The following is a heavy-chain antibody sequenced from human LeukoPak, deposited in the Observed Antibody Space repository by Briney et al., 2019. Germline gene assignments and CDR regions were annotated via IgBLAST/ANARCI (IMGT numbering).Heavy chain of an antibody. V-gene: IGHV3-7*05. J-gene: IGHJ3*01. Sequence: GGSLRLSCVGSGFSFSTSCMSWLRQAPGKGPEWLANLKEDGSEKSYVDSVKGRFSISRDNARNSLYLEMDSLRVDDTAVYYCARGGVSRAAFDVWGQGTMVTVSS. CDR2: LKEDGSEK. CDR1: GFSFSTSC. D-gene: IGHD5/OR15-5a*01. CDR3: ARGGVSRAAFDV.